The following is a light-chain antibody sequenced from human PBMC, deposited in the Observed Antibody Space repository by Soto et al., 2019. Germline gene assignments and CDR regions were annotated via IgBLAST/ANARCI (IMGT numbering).Light chain of an antibody. J-gene: IGLJ3*02. CDR1: SSDVGAYKY. CDR3: TSYVGNDIWV. V-gene: IGLV2-8*01. Sequence: QSVLTQPPSATGSPGQSVTISCTGTSSDVGAYKYVSWYQQYPGKAPKLMIYDVTKRPSGVPDRFSGSKSGNTASLTVSGLQADDEADYYCTSYVGNDIWVFGGGTKLTVL. CDR2: DVT.